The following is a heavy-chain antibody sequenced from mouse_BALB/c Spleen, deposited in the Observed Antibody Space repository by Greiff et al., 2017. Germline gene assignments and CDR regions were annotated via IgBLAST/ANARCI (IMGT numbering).Heavy chain of an antibody. J-gene: IGHJ2*01. Sequence: QVQLQQSGAELARPGASVKMSCKASGYTFTSYTMHWVKQRPGQGLQWIGYINPSSGYTNYNQKFKDKATLTAYKSSSTAYMQLSSLTSEDSAVYYCAKGPYDGSKVYFDYWGQGTTLTVSS. V-gene: IGHV1-4*01. CDR3: AKGPYDGSKVYFDY. D-gene: IGHD1-1*01. CDR2: INPSSGYT. CDR1: GYTFTSYT.